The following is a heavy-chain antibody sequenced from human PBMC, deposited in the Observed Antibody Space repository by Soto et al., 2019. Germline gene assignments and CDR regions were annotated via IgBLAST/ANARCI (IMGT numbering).Heavy chain of an antibody. D-gene: IGHD3-16*01. V-gene: IGHV4-59*01. J-gene: IGHJ5*02. CDR3: ARGPILVTSGGVPEALNSFDT. Sequence: SETLSLTCTVSGAAITTYYWTWIRQSPGKGLEWIGYFYYSGITRYNPSLESRVTVSVDTSKNQFSLKLSSVSAADTAVYYCARGPILVTSGGVPEALNSFDTWGQGTLVTVSS. CDR2: FYYSGIT. CDR1: GAAITTYY.